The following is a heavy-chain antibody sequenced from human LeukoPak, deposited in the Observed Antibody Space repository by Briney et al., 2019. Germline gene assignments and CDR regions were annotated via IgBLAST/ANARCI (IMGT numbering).Heavy chain of an antibody. D-gene: IGHD6-13*01. V-gene: IGHV3-33*08. Sequence: PGGSLRLSCAASGFTFSIYGMHWVRQAPGKGLEWVAVIWYDGSNKFYADSVKGRFTISRDNVKNTLYLQMNSLRAEDTAVYYCARDRAAADLDYWGQGTLVTVSS. CDR3: ARDRAAADLDY. J-gene: IGHJ4*02. CDR2: IWYDGSNK. CDR1: GFTFSIYG.